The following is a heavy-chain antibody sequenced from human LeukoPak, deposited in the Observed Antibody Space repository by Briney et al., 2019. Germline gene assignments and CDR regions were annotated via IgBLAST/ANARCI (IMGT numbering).Heavy chain of an antibody. D-gene: IGHD1-7*01. CDR2: IIPIFGTA. J-gene: IGHJ4*02. CDR1: GGTFSSYA. CDR3: ARGLELGEEGYYFDY. V-gene: IGHV1-69*05. Sequence: SVKVSCKASGGTFSSYAISWARQAPGQGLEWMGRIIPIFGTANYAQKFQGRVTITTDESTSTAYMELSSLRSEDTAVYYCARGLELGEEGYYFDYWGQGTLVTVSS.